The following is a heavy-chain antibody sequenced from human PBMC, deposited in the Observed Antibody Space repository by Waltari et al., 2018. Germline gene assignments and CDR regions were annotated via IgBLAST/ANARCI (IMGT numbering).Heavy chain of an antibody. Sequence: EVQIVESGGDLVQQGGSLRLSCVFSGFTLVNYWMDWVRQAPGKGLEWVANIKPDETEKYYVGSVKGRFTISRDNSKNSVYLQMNSLRAEDTAVYYCSNSLNVWGQGTTVTVSS. CDR3: SNSLNV. CDR1: GFTLVNYW. J-gene: IGHJ6*02. D-gene: IGHD4-4*01. CDR2: IKPDETEK. V-gene: IGHV3-7*01.